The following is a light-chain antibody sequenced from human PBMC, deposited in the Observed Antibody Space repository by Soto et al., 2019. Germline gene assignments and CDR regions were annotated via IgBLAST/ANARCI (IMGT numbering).Light chain of an antibody. V-gene: IGKV3-20*01. CDR1: QSVSSK. J-gene: IGKJ5*01. Sequence: EIVMTQSPATLSVSTGEGATLSCRASQSVSSKLAWYQQKPGQAPRLLIYGASSRATGIPDRFSGTGSETDFTLTISRLEPEDFAVYYCQQYDNSPITFGQGTRLEIK. CDR2: GAS. CDR3: QQYDNSPIT.